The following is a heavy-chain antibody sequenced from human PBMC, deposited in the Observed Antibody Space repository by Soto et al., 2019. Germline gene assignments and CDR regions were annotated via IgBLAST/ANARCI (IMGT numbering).Heavy chain of an antibody. CDR2: IIPILGIA. V-gene: IGHV1-69*04. D-gene: IGHD3-10*01. Sequence: ASVKVSCKASGGTFSSYTISWVRQAPGQGLEWMGRIIPILGIANYAQKFQGRVTITADKSTSTAYMELSSLRSEDTAVYYCARDSLNYYGSGGYYYMDVWGKGTTVTVSS. CDR1: GGTFSSYT. J-gene: IGHJ6*03. CDR3: ARDSLNYYGSGGYYYMDV.